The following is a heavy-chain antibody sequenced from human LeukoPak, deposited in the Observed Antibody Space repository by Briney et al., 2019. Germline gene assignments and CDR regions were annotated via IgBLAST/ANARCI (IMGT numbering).Heavy chain of an antibody. CDR1: GYTFTGYY. CDR2: IIPILGIA. V-gene: IGHV1-69*04. D-gene: IGHD7-27*01. J-gene: IGHJ3*02. Sequence: SVKVSCKASGYTFTGYYMHWVRQAPGQGLEWMGRIIPILGIANYAQKFQGRVTITADKSTSTAYMELSSLRSGDTAVYYCARDSPGDAFDIWGQGTMVTVSS. CDR3: ARDSPGDAFDI.